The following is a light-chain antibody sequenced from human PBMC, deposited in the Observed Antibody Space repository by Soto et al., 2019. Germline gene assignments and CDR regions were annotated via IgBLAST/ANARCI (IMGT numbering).Light chain of an antibody. CDR1: QIVNTFY. J-gene: IGKJ4*01. V-gene: IGKV3-20*01. CDR2: GAS. CDR3: QQFGSSGPLT. Sequence: EIVMTQSPATLSVSPGERATLSCRASQIVNTFYLAWYQQKPGQAPRLLIYGASSRATGVPDRFSASGSATDFSLTIRRLEPEDSAVYYCQQFGSSGPLTFGGGTKVDIK.